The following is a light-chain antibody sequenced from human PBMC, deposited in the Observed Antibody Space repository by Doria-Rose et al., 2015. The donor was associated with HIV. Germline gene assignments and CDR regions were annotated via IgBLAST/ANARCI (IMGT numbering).Light chain of an antibody. CDR3: QQYYDTPS. Sequence: DIRMTQPLESLGMSLGERATLNCKSNQSLLYTSKNYLAWYQQKPGQPPKLLIYWASTRQSGVPARFSGSGSGTDFTLTISSLEAEDVAVYYCQQYYDTPSFGPGTTVDIK. CDR1: QSLLYTSKNY. J-gene: IGKJ3*01. V-gene: IGKV4-1*01. CDR2: WAS.